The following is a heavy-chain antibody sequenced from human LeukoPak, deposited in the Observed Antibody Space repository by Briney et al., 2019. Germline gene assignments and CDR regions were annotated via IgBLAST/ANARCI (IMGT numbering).Heavy chain of an antibody. D-gene: IGHD3-10*01. CDR3: AKDDGFGTMGFDY. CDR1: GFPFSSYA. V-gene: IGHV3-23*01. J-gene: IGHJ4*02. Sequence: PGGSLRLSCAASGFPFSSYAMTWVRQAPGKGLEWVSGISGSGSSTYYADSVKGRFTISRDSSKNTLYLQMNSLRAEDTAVYYCAKDDGFGTMGFDYWGQGTLVTVSS. CDR2: ISGSGSST.